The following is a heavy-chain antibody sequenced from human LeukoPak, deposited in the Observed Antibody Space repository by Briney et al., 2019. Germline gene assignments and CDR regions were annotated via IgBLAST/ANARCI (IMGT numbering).Heavy chain of an antibody. Sequence: SVKVSCKASGGTFSSYAISWVRQAPGQGLEWMGRIIPIFGTANYAQKFQGRVTITTDESTSTAYMELSSLRSEDTAVYYCARVTGYSSGWYWFDPWGQGTLVTVPS. J-gene: IGHJ5*02. V-gene: IGHV1-69*05. D-gene: IGHD6-19*01. CDR3: ARVTGYSSGWYWFDP. CDR2: IIPIFGTA. CDR1: GGTFSSYA.